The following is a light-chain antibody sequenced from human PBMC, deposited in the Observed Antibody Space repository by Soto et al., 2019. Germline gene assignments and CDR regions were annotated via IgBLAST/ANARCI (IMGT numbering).Light chain of an antibody. V-gene: IGKV3-15*01. CDR1: QSVSSN. CDR2: GAS. CDR3: QQYNNWPPIT. Sequence: EIVLPQSLGTLSVSPGESAPLSWRASQSVSSNLAWYQQKPGQAPRLLIYGASTRATGIPARFSGSGSGTEFTLTISSLQSEDFAVYYCQQYNNWPPITFGQGTRLEIK. J-gene: IGKJ5*01.